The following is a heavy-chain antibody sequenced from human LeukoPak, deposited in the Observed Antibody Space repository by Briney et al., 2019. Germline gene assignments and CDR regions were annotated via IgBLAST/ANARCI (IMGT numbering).Heavy chain of an antibody. V-gene: IGHV3-7*01. CDR3: ASGFLQWLY. D-gene: IGHD3-3*01. J-gene: IGHJ4*02. CDR1: GFIFGGYW. Sequence: GGSLRLSCAASGFIFGGYWMSWVRQAPGRGLEWVANINPDGSIKYYVDSIKGRFTISRDNAKNSLYLQMNSLRAEDTAVYYCASGFLQWLYWGRGTLVTVSS. CDR2: INPDGSIK.